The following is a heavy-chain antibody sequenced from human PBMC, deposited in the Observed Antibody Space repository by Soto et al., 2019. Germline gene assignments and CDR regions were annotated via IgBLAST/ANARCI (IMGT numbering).Heavy chain of an antibody. V-gene: IGHV7-4-1*01. CDR2: INTNTGNP. CDR1: GYTFTSYA. CDR3: ESERHPYTTINYSYYGMDV. J-gene: IGHJ6*02. Sequence: ASVKVSCKASGYTFTSYAMNWVRQAPGQGLEWMGWINTNTGNPTYAQGFTGRFVFSLDTSVSTAYLQICSLKAEDTAVYYCESERHPYTTINYSYYGMDVWGQGTTVTVS. D-gene: IGHD1-1*01.